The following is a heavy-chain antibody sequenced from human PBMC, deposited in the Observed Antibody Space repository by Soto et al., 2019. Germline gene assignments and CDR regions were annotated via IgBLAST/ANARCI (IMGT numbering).Heavy chain of an antibody. V-gene: IGHV4-4*02. CDR3: ARGGTTENFDY. D-gene: IGHD1-1*01. J-gene: IGHJ4*02. Sequence: SETLSLTCVLSGGSISSSNWWSWVRQPPGKGLEWIGEIYHSGSTNYNPSLKSRGTISVDKSKSQFSLKLSSVTAADTAVYYCARGGTTENFDYCGQRTMVTVSS. CDR1: GGSISSSNW. CDR2: IYHSGST.